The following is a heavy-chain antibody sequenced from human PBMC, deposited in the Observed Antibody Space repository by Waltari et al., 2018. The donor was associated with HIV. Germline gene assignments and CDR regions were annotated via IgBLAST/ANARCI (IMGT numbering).Heavy chain of an antibody. CDR3: ARRGVLTYYYTMDV. Sequence: QVQLVESGGGVVQPGRSLRLSCAASGFTFSSYGMHWVRQAPCKWLEWVEVIWYDGSNKYYADSVKGRFSISRDYSKNTLYLQMNSLRAEDTAVYFCARRGVLTYYYTMDVWAKGPRSPSP. V-gene: IGHV3-33*01. CDR2: IWYDGSNK. CDR1: GFTFSSYG. J-gene: IGHJ6*02. D-gene: IGHD3-10*01.